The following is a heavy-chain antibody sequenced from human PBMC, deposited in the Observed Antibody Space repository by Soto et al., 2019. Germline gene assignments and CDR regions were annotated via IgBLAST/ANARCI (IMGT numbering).Heavy chain of an antibody. CDR3: AKDRGGREGMVSLSYFQH. V-gene: IGHV3-30*18. Sequence: QVQLVESGGGVVQPGRSLRLSCAASGFTFSSYGMHWVRQAPGKGLEWVAVISYDGSNKYYADSVKGRFTISRDNSKNTLYLQMNSLRAEDTAVYYCAKDRGGREGMVSLSYFQHWGQGTLATVSS. J-gene: IGHJ1*01. D-gene: IGHD2-8*01. CDR1: GFTFSSYG. CDR2: ISYDGSNK.